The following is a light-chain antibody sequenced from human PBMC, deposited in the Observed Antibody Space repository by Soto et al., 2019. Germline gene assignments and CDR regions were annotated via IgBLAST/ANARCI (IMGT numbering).Light chain of an antibody. J-gene: IGLJ3*02. Sequence: QAVVTQEPSFSVSPGGTVTLTCGLTSGSVSTSYYPSWYQQTPGQAPRTLIYNTDTRSSGVPHRFSGSILGNKAALTITGAQADDECDYFCALYVGSGISVFGGGTKLTVL. CDR2: NTD. V-gene: IGLV8-61*01. CDR3: ALYVGSGISV. CDR1: SGSVSTSYY.